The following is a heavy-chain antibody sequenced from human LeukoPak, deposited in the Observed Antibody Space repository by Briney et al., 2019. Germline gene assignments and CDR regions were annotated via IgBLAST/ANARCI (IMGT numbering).Heavy chain of an antibody. D-gene: IGHD3-3*01. CDR2: INPSGSST. J-gene: IGHJ4*02. CDR3: ARAVLVRSPFDN. CDR1: GYTFTSYC. Sequence: GASVKVSCKASGYTFTSYCMHWVRQAPGQGLESMGIINPSGSSTSYAQKFQGRVTMTTDTSTSTVYMELRSLRSEDTAVYYCARAVLVRSPFDNWGQGTLVTVSS. V-gene: IGHV1-46*01.